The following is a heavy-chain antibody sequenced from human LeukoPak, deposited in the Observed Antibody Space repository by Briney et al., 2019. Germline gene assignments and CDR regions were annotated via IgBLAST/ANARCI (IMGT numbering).Heavy chain of an antibody. CDR3: AKDSGNSGWYVDN. CDR2: ISANGAGT. V-gene: IGHV3-23*01. Sequence: RTGGSLRLSCAASGFTFTNYAMRWFRQAPGKGLGWVSSISANGAGTYYADSVKGRFTISRDNSKNTVYLQMNSLRVEDTAVYYCAKDSGNSGWYVDNWGQGTLVTVSS. J-gene: IGHJ4*02. D-gene: IGHD6-19*01. CDR1: GFTFTNYA.